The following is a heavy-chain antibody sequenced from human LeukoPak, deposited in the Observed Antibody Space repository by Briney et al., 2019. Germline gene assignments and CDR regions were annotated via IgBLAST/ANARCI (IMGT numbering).Heavy chain of an antibody. Sequence: ASVKVSCKASGGTFSSYAISWVRQAPGQGLEWMGWINPNSGGTNYAQKFQGRVTMTRDTSISTAYMELSRLRSDDTAVYYCARDDREISVTGPWCQGTLVTVSS. CDR1: GGTFSSYA. D-gene: IGHD6-19*01. CDR2: INPNSGGT. CDR3: ARDDREISVTGP. J-gene: IGHJ1*01. V-gene: IGHV1-2*02.